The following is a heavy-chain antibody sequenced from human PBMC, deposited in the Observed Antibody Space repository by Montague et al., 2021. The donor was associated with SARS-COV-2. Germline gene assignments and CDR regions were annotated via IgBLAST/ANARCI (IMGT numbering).Heavy chain of an antibody. CDR1: GFTFDDYA. CDR2: ISWNSGSI. CDR3: AKLGSYTDY. J-gene: IGHJ4*02. V-gene: IGHV3-9*01. D-gene: IGHD2-2*02. Sequence: SLRLSCAASGFTFDDYAMHWVRQAPGKGLEWVSGISWNSGSIGYADSVKGRFTISRDNAKNSLYLQMNSLRAEGTALYYCAKLGSYTDYWGQGTLVTDSS.